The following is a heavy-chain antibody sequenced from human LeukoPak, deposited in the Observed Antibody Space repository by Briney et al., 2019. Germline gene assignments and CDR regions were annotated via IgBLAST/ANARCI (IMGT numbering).Heavy chain of an antibody. CDR2: IYHSGST. CDR3: ASDYYGSGSPDY. CDR1: GYSISSGYY. D-gene: IGHD3-10*01. J-gene: IGHJ4*02. Sequence: SETLSLTCTVSGYSISSGYYWGWIRQPPGKGLEWIGSIYHSGSTYYNPSLKSRVTISVDTSKNQFSLKLSSVTAADTAVYYCASDYYGSGSPDYWGQGTLVTVSS. V-gene: IGHV4-38-2*02.